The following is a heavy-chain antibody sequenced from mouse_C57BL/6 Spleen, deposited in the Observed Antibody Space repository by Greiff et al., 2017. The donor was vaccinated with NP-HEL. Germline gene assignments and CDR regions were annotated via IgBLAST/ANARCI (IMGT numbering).Heavy chain of an antibody. D-gene: IGHD2-12*01. CDR2: IYPSDSET. V-gene: IGHV1-61*01. Sequence: VQLQQSGAELVRPGSSVKLSCKASGYTFTSYWMDWVKQRPGQGLEWIGNIYPSDSETHYNQKFKDKATLTVDKSSSTAYMQLSSLTSEDSAVYYCARGFPSQLEDYWGQGTTLTVSS. CDR3: ARGFPSQLEDY. J-gene: IGHJ2*01. CDR1: GYTFTSYW.